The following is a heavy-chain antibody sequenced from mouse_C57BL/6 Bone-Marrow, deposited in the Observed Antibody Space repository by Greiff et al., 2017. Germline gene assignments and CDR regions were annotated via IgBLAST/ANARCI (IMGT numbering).Heavy chain of an antibody. CDR1: GFTFSDYG. CDR2: ISNLAYSI. J-gene: IGHJ3*01. CDR3: ARLFMITTRRTFAY. D-gene: IGHD2-4*01. Sequence: DVKLVESGGGLVQPGGSLKLSCAASGFTFSDYGMAWVRQAPRKGPEWVAFISNLAYSIYYADTVTGRFTISRENAKNTLYLEMSSLRSEDTAMYYCARLFMITTRRTFAYWGQGTLVTVSA. V-gene: IGHV5-15*01.